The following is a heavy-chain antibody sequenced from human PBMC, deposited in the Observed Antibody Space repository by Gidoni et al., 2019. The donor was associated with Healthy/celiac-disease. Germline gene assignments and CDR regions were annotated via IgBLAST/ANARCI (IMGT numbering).Heavy chain of an antibody. Sequence: QVQLVQSGAEGKKPGASAKDSCKASGYTLTSYAMHWVRQAPGQRLEWMGWINAGDGNTKYSQKFQGRVTITRDTSASTAYMELSSMRSEDTAVYYCARRGLRSTLFFDYWGQGTLVTVSS. V-gene: IGHV1-3*01. CDR2: INAGDGNT. CDR1: GYTLTSYA. D-gene: IGHD4-17*01. J-gene: IGHJ4*02. CDR3: ARRGLRSTLFFDY.